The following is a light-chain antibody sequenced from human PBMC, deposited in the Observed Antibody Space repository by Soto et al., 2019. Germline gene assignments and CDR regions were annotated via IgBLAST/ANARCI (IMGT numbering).Light chain of an antibody. J-gene: IGLJ1*01. Sequence: QSALTQPASVSGSPGQSITISCTGTSSDVGAYNYVSWYQQHPGKAPKLMIYDVTNRPSGVSNRFSGSKSGNTASLTISGLQTEDEADYYCSSYTSSSTLYDVFGTGTKVTVL. V-gene: IGLV2-14*03. CDR3: SSYTSSSTLYDV. CDR1: SSDVGAYNY. CDR2: DVT.